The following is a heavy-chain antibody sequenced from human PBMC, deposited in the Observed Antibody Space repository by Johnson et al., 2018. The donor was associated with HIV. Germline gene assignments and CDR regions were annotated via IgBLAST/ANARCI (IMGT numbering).Heavy chain of an antibody. CDR3: ARSKDCSVSSCHDVFDI. Sequence: QVQLVESGGGLVQPGGSLRIPCLASGFTFSDYYMSWIRQAPGKGLEWVSYIRNCGGPIYSGDSVRGRFTITRDNAKNSLFLQMNSLRAEDTAVYYCARSKDCSVSSCHDVFDIWGQGTMVIVSS. CDR2: IRNCGGPI. CDR1: GFTFSDYY. V-gene: IGHV3-11*04. D-gene: IGHD2-15*01. J-gene: IGHJ3*02.